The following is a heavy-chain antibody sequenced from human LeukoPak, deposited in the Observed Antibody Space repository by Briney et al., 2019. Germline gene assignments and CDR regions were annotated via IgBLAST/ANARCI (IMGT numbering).Heavy chain of an antibody. D-gene: IGHD6-19*01. CDR2: IYNSGTT. Sequence: SQTLSLTCTVSGDSVSTGGYYWTWLRQPPGKGLEWIGNIYNSGTTNYNPSLKSGVTISVDTSKNQLSLQLTSVTAADTAVYYCTKATQWLAFDYWGRGTLVTVSS. V-gene: IGHV4-61*08. CDR1: GDSVSTGGYY. J-gene: IGHJ4*02. CDR3: TKATQWLAFDY.